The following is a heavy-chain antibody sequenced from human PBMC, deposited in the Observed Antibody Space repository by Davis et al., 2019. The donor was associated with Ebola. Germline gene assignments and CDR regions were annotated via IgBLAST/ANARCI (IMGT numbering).Heavy chain of an antibody. CDR3: ARVVGAAAGMFRYGMDV. V-gene: IGHV3-48*03. CDR1: GFTFSSYE. D-gene: IGHD6-13*01. Sequence: PGGSLRLSCAASGFTFSSYEMNWVRQAPGKGLEWVSYISSSGSTIYYADSVKGRFTISRDNAKNSLYLQMNSLRAEDTAVYYCARVVGAAAGMFRYGMDVWGQGTTVTVSS. CDR2: ISSSGSTI. J-gene: IGHJ6*02.